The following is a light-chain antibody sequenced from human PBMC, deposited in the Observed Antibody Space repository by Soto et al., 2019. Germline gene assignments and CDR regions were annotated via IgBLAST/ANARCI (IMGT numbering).Light chain of an antibody. J-gene: IGKJ4*01. CDR3: QQMT. V-gene: IGKV1-5*01. Sequence: DIQMTQSPSTLSASVGDRVTITCRASQNIGTWLAWYQQKPGKAPKLLIYEASSFEGGVPSRFSGSGLGRELTITISGLQSDDAAATYFQQMTFGGQTKLEI. CDR2: EAS. CDR1: QNIGTW.